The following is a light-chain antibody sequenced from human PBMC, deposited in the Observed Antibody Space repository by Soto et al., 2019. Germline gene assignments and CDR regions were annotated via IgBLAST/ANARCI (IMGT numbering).Light chain of an antibody. V-gene: IGKV1-33*01. CDR2: DAS. CDR3: QQYENLPT. CDR1: QNINNY. Sequence: IHMAHSPSSLSASLGDRVTITCQASQNINNYLNWYQQKPGRAPKLLIYDASNLEAGVPSRFRGSGSGTDFTFTISRLQPEDIATYYCQQYENLPTFGQGTRLEIK. J-gene: IGKJ5*01.